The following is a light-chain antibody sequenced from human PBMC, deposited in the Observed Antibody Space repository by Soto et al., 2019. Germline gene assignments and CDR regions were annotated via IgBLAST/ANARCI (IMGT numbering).Light chain of an antibody. Sequence: ETVLTQSPATLPVSPGERAILSCRASQNIGSILAWYQHKPGQAPRLLIYRASTRATDIPARLSGSGSGTEFTLAISRLQSEDFAVYYCQQHHNWPITFGQGTRLEIK. CDR1: QNIGSI. V-gene: IGKV3-15*01. CDR2: RAS. CDR3: QQHHNWPIT. J-gene: IGKJ5*01.